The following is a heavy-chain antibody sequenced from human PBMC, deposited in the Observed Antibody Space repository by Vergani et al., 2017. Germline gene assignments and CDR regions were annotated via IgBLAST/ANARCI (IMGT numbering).Heavy chain of an antibody. CDR2: INHSGST. V-gene: IGHV4-34*01. CDR1: GGSFSGYY. J-gene: IGHJ4*02. D-gene: IGHD5-18*01. CDR3: ARLTGYSYGYEGFDY. Sequence: QVQLQQWGAGLLKPSETLSLTCAVYGGSFSGYYWSWIRQPPGKGLEWIGEINHSGSTNYNPSLKSRVTISVDTSKNQFSLKLSSVTAADTAVYYCARLTGYSYGYEGFDYWGQGTLVTVSS.